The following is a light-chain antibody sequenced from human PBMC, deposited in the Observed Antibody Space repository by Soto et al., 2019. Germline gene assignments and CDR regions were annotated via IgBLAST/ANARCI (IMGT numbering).Light chain of an antibody. J-gene: IGKJ5*01. CDR3: QQFNSYPIT. V-gene: IGKV1-13*02. CDR2: DVS. Sequence: AIQVTQSPYSLSASVGDRVTITCRASQDIRGALAWYQQKPGKAPKLLIYDVSTLENEVPSRFSGSSSGTQFTLTISSLQPEDFGTYYCQQFNSYPITFGHGTRLEIK. CDR1: QDIRGA.